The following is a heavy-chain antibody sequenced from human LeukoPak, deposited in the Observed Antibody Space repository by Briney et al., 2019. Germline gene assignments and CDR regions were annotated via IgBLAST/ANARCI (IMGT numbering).Heavy chain of an antibody. V-gene: IGHV1-18*01. D-gene: IGHD5-18*01. CDR1: GYTFTSYG. CDR3: ARDFRVLRYSYGQTSNYGMDV. Sequence: GASVKVSCKASGYTFTSYGISWVRQAPGQGLEWMGWISAYNGNTNYAQKLQGRVTMTTDTSTSTAYMELRSLRSDDTAVYYCARDFRVLRYSYGQTSNYGMDVWGQGTTVTVSS. J-gene: IGHJ6*02. CDR2: ISAYNGNT.